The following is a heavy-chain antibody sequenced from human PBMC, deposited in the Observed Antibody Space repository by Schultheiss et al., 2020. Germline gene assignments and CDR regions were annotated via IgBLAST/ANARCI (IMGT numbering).Heavy chain of an antibody. J-gene: IGHJ4*02. V-gene: IGHV4-30-2*01. D-gene: IGHD6-6*01. CDR2: IYHSGST. CDR3: ASGEQLGDFDD. CDR1: GGSISSGGYY. Sequence: SETLSLTCTVSGGSISSGGYYWSWIRQPPGKGLEWIGYIYHSGSTYYNPSLKSRVTISADTSKSQFYLNLSSVTAADTAVYYCASGEQLGDFDDWGQGTLVTVSS.